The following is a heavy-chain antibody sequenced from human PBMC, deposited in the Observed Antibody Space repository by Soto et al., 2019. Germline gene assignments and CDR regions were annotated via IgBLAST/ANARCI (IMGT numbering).Heavy chain of an antibody. CDR2: IYPGDSDT. CDR1: GYSFTSYW. J-gene: IGHJ6*02. V-gene: IGHV5-51*01. CDR3: ARRRYCSSTTCYNLYYYGMDV. Sequence: GESLKISCKGSGYSFTSYWIGWVRQMPGKXLEWMGIIYPGDSDTRYSPSFQGQVTISADKSISTAYLHWSSLKASDTAMYYCARRRYCSSTTCYNLYYYGMDVWGQGTTVTVSS. D-gene: IGHD2-2*02.